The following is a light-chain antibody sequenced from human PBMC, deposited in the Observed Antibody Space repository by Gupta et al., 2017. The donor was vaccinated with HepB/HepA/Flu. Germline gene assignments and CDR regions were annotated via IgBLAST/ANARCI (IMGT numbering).Light chain of an antibody. Sequence: VMTQSPVTLSVSPGETATLYCRASQSISANFAWYQQRPGQAPRLLVYGISTRASGIPARFSGSGSGAEFTLSISNLQSEDSALYFCQQYNNWPLTFGGGTQVEVK. CDR2: GIS. CDR3: QQYNNWPLT. J-gene: IGKJ4*01. CDR1: QSISAN. V-gene: IGKV3-15*01.